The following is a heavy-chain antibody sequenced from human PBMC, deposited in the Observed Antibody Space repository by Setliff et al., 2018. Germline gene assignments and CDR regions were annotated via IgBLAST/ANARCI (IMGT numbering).Heavy chain of an antibody. CDR2: INHRGDT. D-gene: IGHD1-1*01. J-gene: IGHJ4*02. CDR1: GGTFSDYY. V-gene: IGHV4-34*01. Sequence: SETLSLTCAAYGGTFSDYYWTWIRQPPGKGLEWVGEINHRGDTYYNASLKGRLTISVDTAQNQFSLRLTSVTAADTAVYYCARTGTYRYFDYWGQGALVTVSS. CDR3: ARTGTYRYFDY.